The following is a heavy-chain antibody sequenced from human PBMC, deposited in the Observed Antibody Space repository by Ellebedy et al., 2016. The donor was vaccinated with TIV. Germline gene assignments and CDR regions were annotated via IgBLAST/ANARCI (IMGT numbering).Heavy chain of an antibody. D-gene: IGHD2-2*01. V-gene: IGHV4-4*02. Sequence: SETLSLXCAVSGDPITGSHWWSWVRQPPGRGLEWIGEIYHGVNSHYNPSLKSRVTISVDTSKNQFSLRLSSVTAADTAVYYCARFRSGIVVAPAHYGMDVWGQGTTVTVSS. CDR2: IYHGVNS. J-gene: IGHJ6*02. CDR3: ARFRSGIVVAPAHYGMDV. CDR1: GDPITGSHW.